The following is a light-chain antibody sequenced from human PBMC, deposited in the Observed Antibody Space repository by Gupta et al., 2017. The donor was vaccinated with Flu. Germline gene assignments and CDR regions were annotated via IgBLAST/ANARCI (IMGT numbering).Light chain of an antibody. CDR2: DDS. J-gene: IGLJ2*01. CDR1: KIESKT. CDR3: QVWDSSSDTYVV. V-gene: IGLV3-21*02. Sequence: SYVLTQPPSVSVAPGQPARITCGGNKIESKTVHWYQQKPGQGPVLVVYDDSDRPSGIPERCSGSNSGNTATLIINRVEAGDEADYFCQVWDSSSDTYVVFGGGTKLTVL.